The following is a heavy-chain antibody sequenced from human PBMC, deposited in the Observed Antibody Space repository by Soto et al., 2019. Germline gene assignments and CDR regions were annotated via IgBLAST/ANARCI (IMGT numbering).Heavy chain of an antibody. Sequence: EVQLVESGGGLVQPGRSLRLSCAASGFTFDDYAMHWVRRDPGKGLERVSGISWNSGSIGYADSVTGRFTISRDNAKNSLYLQMNSLRAEDTALYYCAKDRKEYYYYYYMDVWGKGTTVTVSS. CDR1: GFTFDDYA. CDR2: ISWNSGSI. J-gene: IGHJ6*03. CDR3: AKDRKEYYYYYYMDV. V-gene: IGHV3-9*01.